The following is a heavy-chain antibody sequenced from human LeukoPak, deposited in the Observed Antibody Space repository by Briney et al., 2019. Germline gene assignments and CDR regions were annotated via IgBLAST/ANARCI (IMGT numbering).Heavy chain of an antibody. D-gene: IGHD3-10*01. J-gene: IGHJ5*02. CDR3: ASPALPTYYYGSGSYSNWFDP. V-gene: IGHV4-34*01. CDR1: GGSFSGYY. Sequence: PSETLSLTCAVYGGSFSGYYWSWIRQPPGKGLEWIGEINHSGSTNYNPSLKSRVTISVDTSKNQFSLKLSSVTAADTAVYYCASPALPTYYYGSGSYSNWFDPWGQGTLVTVSS. CDR2: INHSGST.